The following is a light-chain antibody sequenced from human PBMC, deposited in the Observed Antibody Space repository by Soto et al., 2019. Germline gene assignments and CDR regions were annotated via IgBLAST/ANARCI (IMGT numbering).Light chain of an antibody. CDR3: QQYGGSPLVT. J-gene: IGKJ3*01. V-gene: IGKV3-20*01. CDR1: QRITSSY. Sequence: DIVLTQSPDTLPLSPGERATLSCRASQRITSSYLAWYQQKPGQAPSLLIYGASSRATGIPDRFSGSGSQTDFTLTISRLEPEDFAVYYCQQYGGSPLVTFGPGTKVDIK. CDR2: GAS.